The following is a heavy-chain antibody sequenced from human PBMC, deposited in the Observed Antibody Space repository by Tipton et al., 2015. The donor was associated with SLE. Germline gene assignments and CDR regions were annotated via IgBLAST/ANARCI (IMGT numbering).Heavy chain of an antibody. J-gene: IGHJ3*02. Sequence: TLSLTCAVYGGSFSGYYWSWIRQPPGKGLEWIGEINHSGSTHYNPSLKSRVIISVDTSKNQLPLKQNSVTAADTTMYYCARNRGSGQQAAFESWGQGTMVTVSS. CDR3: ARNRGSGQQAAFES. CDR2: INHSGST. V-gene: IGHV4-34*01. CDR1: GGSFSGYY. D-gene: IGHD2-15*01.